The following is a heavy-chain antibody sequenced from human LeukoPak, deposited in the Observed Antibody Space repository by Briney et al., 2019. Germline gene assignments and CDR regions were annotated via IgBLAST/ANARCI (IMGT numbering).Heavy chain of an antibody. V-gene: IGHV4-4*07. J-gene: IGHJ4*02. Sequence: SETLSLTCTVSGGSIRSYYWSWIRQPAGKGLEWIGRIYSSGSTNYNPSLQSRVTMSGDTSKNQFSLRLGSVTAADTAVYYCARDPGDTYGLFDYWGQGTLVTVSS. CDR3: ARDPGDTYGLFDY. CDR2: IYSSGST. D-gene: IGHD5-18*01. CDR1: GGSIRSYY.